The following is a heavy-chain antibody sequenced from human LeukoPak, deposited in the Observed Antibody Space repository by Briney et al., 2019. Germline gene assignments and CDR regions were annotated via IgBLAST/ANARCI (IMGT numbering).Heavy chain of an antibody. D-gene: IGHD3-10*01. CDR2: ISINGGST. CDR1: GFTFSSYA. V-gene: IGHV3-64*04. J-gene: IGHJ4*02. Sequence: GGSLRLSCSASGFTFSSYAMYWVRQAPGKGLEYVSAISINGGSTYYADSVKGRFTISRDNSKNTLYLQMNSLRAEDTAVYYCARYGSGKNFDYWGQGTLVTVSS. CDR3: ARYGSGKNFDY.